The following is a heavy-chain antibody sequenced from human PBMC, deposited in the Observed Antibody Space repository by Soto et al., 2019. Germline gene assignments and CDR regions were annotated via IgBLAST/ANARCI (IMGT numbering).Heavy chain of an antibody. V-gene: IGHV4-34*01. Sequence: QVQLQQWGAGLLKPSETLSLTCAVYGGSFSGYYWSWIRQPPGKGLEWIGEINHSGSTNYNPSLKSRVTISVDTSKNQFSLKLSSVTAADTAVYDGARLRTYYYYGMDVWGQGTTVTVSS. CDR1: GGSFSGYY. J-gene: IGHJ6*02. D-gene: IGHD3-3*01. CDR2: INHSGST. CDR3: ARLRTYYYYGMDV.